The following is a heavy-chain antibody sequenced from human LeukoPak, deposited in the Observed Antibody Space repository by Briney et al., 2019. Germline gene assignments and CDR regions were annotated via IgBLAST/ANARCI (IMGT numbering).Heavy chain of an antibody. CDR2: IYYSGST. CDR3: ARADDILTGYPSGMDV. CDR1: GGSISSGDYY. D-gene: IGHD3-9*01. J-gene: IGHJ6*04. Sequence: SQTLSLTCTVSGGSISSGDYYWGWIRQPPGKGLEWIVYIYYSGSTYYNPSLKSRVTISVDTSKNQFSLKLSSVTAADTAVYYCARADDILTGYPSGMDVWGKGTTVTVSS. V-gene: IGHV4-30-4*01.